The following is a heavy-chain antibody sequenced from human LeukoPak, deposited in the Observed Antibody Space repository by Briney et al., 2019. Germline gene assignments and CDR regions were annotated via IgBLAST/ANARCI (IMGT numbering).Heavy chain of an antibody. J-gene: IGHJ4*02. CDR1: GFSFSNYW. CDR2: IAHDGTT. D-gene: IGHD1-26*01. CDR3: TREDRPYCPFAY. Sequence: PGGPLRLSCAASGFSFSNYWMSWVRQAPGKGLEWIGEIAHDGTTNYNPSLRSRVAMSFDRANNQFSLSLTSVTAADTAVYYCTREDRPYCPFAYWGQGVLVTVSS. V-gene: IGHV4-4*02.